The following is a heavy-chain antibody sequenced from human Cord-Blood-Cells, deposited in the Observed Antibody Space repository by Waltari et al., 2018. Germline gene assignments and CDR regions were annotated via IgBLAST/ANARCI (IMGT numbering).Heavy chain of an antibody. J-gene: IGHJ5*02. V-gene: IGHV3-30-3*01. Sequence: QVQLVESGGGVVQPGRSLRLSCAASGFTFSSYAMHWVRQAPGKRLEWEAVISYAGINQYCDDPVKGRITISRDNSKSTLYLQMNSLGAEDTAVYYWARDPSSRTGWFDPCGPGTLVTVSS. CDR3: ARDPSSRTGWFDP. CDR1: GFTFSSYA. CDR2: ISYAGINQ.